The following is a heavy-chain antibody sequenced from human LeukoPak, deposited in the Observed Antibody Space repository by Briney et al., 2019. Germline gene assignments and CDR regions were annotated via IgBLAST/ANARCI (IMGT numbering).Heavy chain of an antibody. CDR3: ASGLKTVTLDY. Sequence: ASVKVSCRASGGTFSSYAISWVRQAPGQGLEWMGRIIPIFGIANYAQKFQGRVTITADKSTSTAYMELSSLRSEDTAVYYCASGLKTVTLDYWGQGTLVTVSS. J-gene: IGHJ4*02. CDR1: GGTFSSYA. CDR2: IIPIFGIA. V-gene: IGHV1-69*04. D-gene: IGHD4-17*01.